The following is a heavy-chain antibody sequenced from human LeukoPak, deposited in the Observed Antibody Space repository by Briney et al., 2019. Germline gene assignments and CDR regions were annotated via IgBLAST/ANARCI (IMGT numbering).Heavy chain of an antibody. CDR1: GGSINNYY. Sequence: PSETLSLTCTLSGGSINNYYWSWIRQPPGKGLEWIGYIIYSGSTNYNPSLKSRVTISVDTSKNHFSLKLSSVTAADTAVYYCARSGRQPEYYMDVWGKGTTVTVSS. D-gene: IGHD1-14*01. CDR3: ARSGRQPEYYMDV. CDR2: IIYSGST. V-gene: IGHV4-59*01. J-gene: IGHJ6*03.